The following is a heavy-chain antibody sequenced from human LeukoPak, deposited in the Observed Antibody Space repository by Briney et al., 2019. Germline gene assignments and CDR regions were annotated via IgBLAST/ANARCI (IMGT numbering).Heavy chain of an antibody. CDR2: IYYSGST. CDR3: ARYDSSGPGYFQH. Sequence: SETLSPTCTVSGGSISSYYWSWIRQPPGKGLEWIGYIYYSGSTNYNPSLKSRVTISVDTSKNQFSLKLSSVTAADTAVYYCARYDSSGPGYFQHWGQGTLVTVSS. D-gene: IGHD3-22*01. V-gene: IGHV4-59*08. CDR1: GGSISSYY. J-gene: IGHJ1*01.